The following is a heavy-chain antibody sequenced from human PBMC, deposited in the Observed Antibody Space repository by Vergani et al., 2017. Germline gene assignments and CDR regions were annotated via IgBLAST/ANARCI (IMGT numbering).Heavy chain of an antibody. J-gene: IGHJ6*03. Sequence: QVQLQQWGAGLLKPSETLSLTCAVYGGSFSGYYWSWIRQPPGKGLEWIGETNHSGSTNYNPSLKSRVTISVDTSKNQFSLKLSSVTAADTAVYYCARGGGVGYCSGGSCYSGYYYYYMDVWGKGTTVTVSS. CDR2: TNHSGST. CDR3: ARGGGVGYCSGGSCYSGYYYYYMDV. V-gene: IGHV4-34*01. CDR1: GGSFSGYY. D-gene: IGHD2-15*01.